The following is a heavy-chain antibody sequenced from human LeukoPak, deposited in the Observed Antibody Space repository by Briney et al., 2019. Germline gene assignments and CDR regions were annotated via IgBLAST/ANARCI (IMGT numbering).Heavy chain of an antibody. J-gene: IGHJ4*02. V-gene: IGHV1-3*01. D-gene: IGHD6-19*01. Sequence: KFQGRVTITRDTSASTAYMELSSLRSEDTAVYYCARAIGSGWYDYFDYWGQGTLVTVSS. CDR3: ARAIGSGWYDYFDY.